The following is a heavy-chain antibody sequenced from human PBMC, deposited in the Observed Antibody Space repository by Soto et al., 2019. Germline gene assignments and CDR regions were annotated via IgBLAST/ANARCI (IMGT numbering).Heavy chain of an antibody. J-gene: IGHJ5*02. V-gene: IGHV4-31*03. Sequence: SETLSLTCTASGGSISSGGYYWSWIRQHPGKGLEWIGYIYYSGSTYYSPSLKSRVTISVDTSKNQFSLKLSSVTTADTAVYYCARGDVLRYFDWLNWFDPWGQGTLVTVSS. CDR2: IYYSGST. CDR1: GGSISSGGYY. CDR3: ARGDVLRYFDWLNWFDP. D-gene: IGHD3-9*01.